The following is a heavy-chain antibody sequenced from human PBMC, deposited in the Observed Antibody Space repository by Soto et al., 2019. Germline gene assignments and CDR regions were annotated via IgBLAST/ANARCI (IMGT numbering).Heavy chain of an antibody. V-gene: IGHV1-8*01. CDR2: MNPNSGNT. CDR3: AGEKVGTTGIDF. J-gene: IGHJ4*02. D-gene: IGHD1-26*01. Sequence: AQLVQSGAEVKKPGASVKVSCKASGYTFTGYDINWVRQATGQGLEWMGWMNPNSGNTGYAQNCQGRVTMTRDNSITTAYMELTSLRDDDSAVYYCAGEKVGTTGIDFWGQGTLVTVSS. CDR1: GYTFTGYD.